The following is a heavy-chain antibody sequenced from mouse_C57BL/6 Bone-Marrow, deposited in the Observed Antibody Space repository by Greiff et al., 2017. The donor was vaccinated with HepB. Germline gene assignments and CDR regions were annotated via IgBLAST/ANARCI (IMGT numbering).Heavy chain of an antibody. V-gene: IGHV5-2*01. CDR3: ARLITTVVARNWYFDV. Sequence: EVKVVESGGGLVQPGESLKLSCESNEYEFPSHDMSWVRKTPEKRLELVAAINSDGGSTYYPDTMERRFIISRDNTKKTLYLQMSSLRSEDTALYYCARLITTVVARNWYFDVWGTGTTVTVSS. CDR2: INSDGGST. CDR1: EYEFPSHD. D-gene: IGHD1-1*01. J-gene: IGHJ1*03.